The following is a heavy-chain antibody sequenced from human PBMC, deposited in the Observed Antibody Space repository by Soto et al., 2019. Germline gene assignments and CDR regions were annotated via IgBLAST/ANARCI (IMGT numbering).Heavy chain of an antibody. CDR2: IYPGDSDT. J-gene: IGHJ6*02. CDR1: GYSFTSYW. Sequence: GESLKISCKGSGYSFTSYWIGWVRQMPGKGLEWMGIIYPGDSDTRYSPSFQGQVTISADKSISTAYLQWSSLKASDTAMYYCARHDITIFGVDISQYYYYYGMDVWGQGTTVTVSS. V-gene: IGHV5-51*01. CDR3: ARHDITIFGVDISQYYYYYGMDV. D-gene: IGHD3-3*01.